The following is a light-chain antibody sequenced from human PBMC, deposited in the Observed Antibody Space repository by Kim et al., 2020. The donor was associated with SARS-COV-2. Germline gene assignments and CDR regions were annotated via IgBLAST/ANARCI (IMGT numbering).Light chain of an antibody. J-gene: IGLJ3*02. CDR3: STWDASLNWV. V-gene: IGLV1-44*01. CDR1: SSNIGTNT. CDR2: SND. Sequence: QSVLTQPPSASGTPGQRVIISCSGSSSNIGTNTVNWYQQLPGTAPKLVIHSNDQRPSGVPDRFSGSKSGTSASLAISGLQSDDEADYYCSTWDASLNWVFGGGTKLTVL.